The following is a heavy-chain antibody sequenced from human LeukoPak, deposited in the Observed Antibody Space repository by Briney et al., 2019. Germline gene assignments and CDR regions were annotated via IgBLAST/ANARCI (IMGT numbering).Heavy chain of an antibody. CDR3: ARVRGSSGWYGAYYFDY. V-gene: IGHV4-39*07. J-gene: IGHJ4*02. D-gene: IGHD6-19*01. CDR1: GGSISSSSYY. CDR2: IYYSGST. Sequence: SETLSLTCTVSGGSISSSSYYWGWIRQPPGKGLEWIGSIYYSGSTNYNPSLKSRVTISVDTSKNQFSLKLSSVTAADTAVYYCARVRGSSGWYGAYYFDYWGQGTLVTVSS.